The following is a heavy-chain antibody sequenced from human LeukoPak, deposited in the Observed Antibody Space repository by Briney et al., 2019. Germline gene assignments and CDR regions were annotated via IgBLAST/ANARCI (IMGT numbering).Heavy chain of an antibody. CDR3: ASSTVSPLIYYYYYMDV. CDR2: IIPIFGTA. Sequence: GASVKVSCKASGGTFSSYAISWVRQAPGQGLEWMGGIIPIFGTAHYAQKFQGRVTITTDESTSTAYMELSSLRSEDTAVYYCASSTVSPLIYYYYYMDVWGKGTTVTVSS. V-gene: IGHV1-69*05. D-gene: IGHD4-11*01. CDR1: GGTFSSYA. J-gene: IGHJ6*03.